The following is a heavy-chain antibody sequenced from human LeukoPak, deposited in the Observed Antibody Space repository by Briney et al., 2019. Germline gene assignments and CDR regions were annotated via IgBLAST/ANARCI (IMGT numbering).Heavy chain of an antibody. J-gene: IGHJ4*02. CDR3: ARALKPIAAAGPDFDY. CDR1: GGSVSSYSYY. D-gene: IGHD6-13*01. V-gene: IGHV4-61*01. Sequence: SETLSLTCTVSGGSVSSYSYYWIWIPPPPGKGLVWIVNHNYSGSTNSNPSLKGPVSISVDTSKNQFSLKLSSVTAADTAVYYCARALKPIAAAGPDFDYWGQGTLVTVSS. CDR2: HNYSGST.